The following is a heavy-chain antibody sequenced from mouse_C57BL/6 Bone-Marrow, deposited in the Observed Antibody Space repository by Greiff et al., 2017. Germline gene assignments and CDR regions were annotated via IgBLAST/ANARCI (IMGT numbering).Heavy chain of an antibody. CDR3: TTMGYGPYWYFDV. CDR2: IDPENGDT. V-gene: IGHV14-4*01. J-gene: IGHJ1*03. Sequence: VQLQQSGAELVRPGASVKLSCTASGFNIKDDYMHWVKQRPEQGLEWIGWIDPENGDTEYASKFQGKATITADTSSNTAYLQLSRLTSEDTAVYYCTTMGYGPYWYFDVWGTGTTVTVSS. D-gene: IGHD2-2*01. CDR1: GFNIKDDY.